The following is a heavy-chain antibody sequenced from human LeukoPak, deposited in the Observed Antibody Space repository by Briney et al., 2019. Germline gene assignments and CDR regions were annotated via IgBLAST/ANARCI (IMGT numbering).Heavy chain of an antibody. J-gene: IGHJ4*02. CDR2: IYHSGST. D-gene: IGHD3-22*01. Sequence: SETLSLTCAVSGGSISSGGYSWSWIRQPPGKGLEWIGYIYHSGSTYYNPSLKSRVTISVDRPKNQFSLKLSSVPAADTAVYYCARADSSGYYEVDYWGQGTLVTVSS. V-gene: IGHV4-30-2*01. CDR3: ARADSSGYYEVDY. CDR1: GGSISSGGYS.